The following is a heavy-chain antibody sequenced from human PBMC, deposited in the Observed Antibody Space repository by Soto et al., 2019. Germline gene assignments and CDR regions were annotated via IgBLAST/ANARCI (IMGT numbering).Heavy chain of an antibody. CDR2: IYYSGST. Sequence: SETLSLTCTVSGGSVSSGSYYWSWIRQPPGKGLEWIGYIYYSGSTNYNPSLKSRVTISVDTSKNQFSLKLSSVTAADTAVYYCARRVIIEAHKYYYGMDVWGQVSTVTVS. CDR1: GGSVSSGSYY. V-gene: IGHV4-61*01. J-gene: IGHJ6*02. CDR3: ARRVIIEAHKYYYGMDV. D-gene: IGHD6-13*01.